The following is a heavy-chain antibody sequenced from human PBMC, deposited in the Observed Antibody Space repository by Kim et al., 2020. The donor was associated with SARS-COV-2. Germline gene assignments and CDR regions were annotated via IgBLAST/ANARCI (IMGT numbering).Heavy chain of an antibody. CDR1: GGTFSSYA. J-gene: IGHJ5*02. CDR2: IIPIFGTA. Sequence: SVKVSCKASGGTFSSYAISWVRQAPGQGLEWMGGIIPIFGTANYAQKFQGRVTITADESTSTAYMELSSLRSEDTAVYYCARGGAPSPRAAAGYNWFDPWGQGTLVTVSS. D-gene: IGHD6-13*01. CDR3: ARGGAPSPRAAAGYNWFDP. V-gene: IGHV1-69*13.